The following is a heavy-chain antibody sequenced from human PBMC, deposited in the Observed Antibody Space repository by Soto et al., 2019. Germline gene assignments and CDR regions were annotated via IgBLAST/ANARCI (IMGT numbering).Heavy chain of an antibody. J-gene: IGHJ4*02. CDR1: GFSLSSTRMA. V-gene: IGHV2-5*02. Sequence: QITLKESGPTLVKPTQPLTLTCTFSGFSLSSTRMAVGWIRQPPEKALEWLALIYWDDDKRYSPFLKSRLTITKDTSKNQVVLTMSNMDPVDTARYYCAHIVVAGLGYYFDYWGQGTLVTVSS. D-gene: IGHD6-19*01. CDR2: IYWDDDK. CDR3: AHIVVAGLGYYFDY.